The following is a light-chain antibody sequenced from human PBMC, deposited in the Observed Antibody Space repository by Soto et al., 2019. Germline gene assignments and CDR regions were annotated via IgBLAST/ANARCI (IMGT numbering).Light chain of an antibody. V-gene: IGKV3-20*01. CDR3: QQYGSSPPVT. Sequence: EIVLTQSPGTLSLSPGEVGILSCRASQSISSSYLAWYQQKPGQAPRLLIYGASSRATGIPDRFSGSGSGTDFTLTISRLEPEDFAVYYCQQYGSSPPVTFGPGTKVDIK. CDR2: GAS. J-gene: IGKJ3*01. CDR1: QSISSSY.